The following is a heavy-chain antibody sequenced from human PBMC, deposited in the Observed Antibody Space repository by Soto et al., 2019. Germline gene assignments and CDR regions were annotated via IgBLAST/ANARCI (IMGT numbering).Heavy chain of an antibody. J-gene: IGHJ6*02. V-gene: IGHV3-30-3*01. D-gene: IGHD6-6*01. Sequence: GGSLRLSCAASGFTFSSYAMHWVRQAPGKGLEWVAVISYDGSDKYYADSVKGRFTISRDNSKNTLYLQMNSLRAEDTAVYYCANVQGIIDGMDVWGQGTTVTVSS. CDR3: ANVQGIIDGMDV. CDR2: ISYDGSDK. CDR1: GFTFSSYA.